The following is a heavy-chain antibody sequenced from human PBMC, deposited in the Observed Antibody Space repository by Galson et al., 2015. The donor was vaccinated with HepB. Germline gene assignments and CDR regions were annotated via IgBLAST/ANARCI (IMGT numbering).Heavy chain of an antibody. Sequence: SLRLSCAASGFTFSSYWMSWVRQAPGKGLEWVANIKQDGSEKYYVDSVKGRFTISRDNAKNSLYLQMNSLRAEDTAVYYCARGRAPRWNSSGLGPYYFDYWGQGTLVTVSS. V-gene: IGHV3-7*03. CDR2: IKQDGSEK. CDR1: GFTFSSYW. CDR3: ARGRAPRWNSSGLGPYYFDY. J-gene: IGHJ4*02. D-gene: IGHD6-19*01.